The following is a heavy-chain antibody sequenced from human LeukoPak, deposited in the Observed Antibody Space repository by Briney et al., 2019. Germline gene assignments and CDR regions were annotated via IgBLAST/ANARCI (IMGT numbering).Heavy chain of an antibody. J-gene: IGHJ4*02. CDR1: GGSISSSSYY. Sequence: PSETLSLTCTVSGGSISSSSYYWGWIRQPPGKGLEWIGSIYYSGSTYYNPSLKSRVTISVDTSKNQFSLKLSSVTAADTAVYYCARDRRELGLDYWGQGTLVTVSS. CDR2: IYYSGST. D-gene: IGHD1-26*01. CDR3: ARDRRELGLDY. V-gene: IGHV4-39*02.